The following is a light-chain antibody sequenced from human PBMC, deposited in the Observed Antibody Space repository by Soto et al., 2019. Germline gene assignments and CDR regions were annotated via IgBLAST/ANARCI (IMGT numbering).Light chain of an antibody. V-gene: IGKV3-11*01. CDR1: QSVSSY. J-gene: IGKJ5*01. Sequence: EIVLTQSPASLSLSPGERATLSCRASQSVSSYLAWYQQKPGKAPRLLIYDASNSATGIPARFSGSGSGTDYTPTISSLEPEDFAVYYCQQRSNWPPITFGQGTRLEIK. CDR2: DAS. CDR3: QQRSNWPPIT.